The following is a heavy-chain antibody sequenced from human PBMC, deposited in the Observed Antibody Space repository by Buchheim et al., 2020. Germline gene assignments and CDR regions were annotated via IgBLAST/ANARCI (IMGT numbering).Heavy chain of an antibody. CDR1: GFTFSSFE. CDR2: ISSSGSTK. Sequence: EVQLVESGGGLVLPGGSLRLSCAVAGFTFSSFEMNWVRQAPGKGLEWVSYISSSGSTKYYADSVKGRFTISRDNAENSMYRQMNSLRVEDTAAYYCASLKGRTGTGYGMDVWGQGTT. V-gene: IGHV3-48*03. CDR3: ASLKGRTGTGYGMDV. D-gene: IGHD1-1*01. J-gene: IGHJ6*02.